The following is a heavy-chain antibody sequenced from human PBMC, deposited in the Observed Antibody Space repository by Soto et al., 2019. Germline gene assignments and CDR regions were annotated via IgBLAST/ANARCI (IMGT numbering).Heavy chain of an antibody. CDR3: AVVVVAATPPYYYYYGMDV. V-gene: IGHV1-69*12. J-gene: IGHJ6*02. Sequence: QVQLVQSGAEVKKPGSSVKVSCKASGGTFSSYAISWVRQAPGQGLEWMGGIIPIFGTANYAQKFQGRVTITADESTSTAYMELSSLRSEDTAVYYCAVVVVAATPPYYYYYGMDVWGQGTTVTVSS. CDR1: GGTFSSYA. D-gene: IGHD2-15*01. CDR2: IIPIFGTA.